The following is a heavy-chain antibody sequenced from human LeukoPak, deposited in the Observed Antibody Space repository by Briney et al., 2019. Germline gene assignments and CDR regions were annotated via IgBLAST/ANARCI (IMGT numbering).Heavy chain of an antibody. Sequence: LETLSLTCAVYGGSFSGYYWSWIRQPPGKGLEWIGYIYHSGSTYYNPSLKSRVTISVDRSKNQFSLKLSSVTAADTAVYYCARVSDEQQLAVDYWGQGTLVTVSS. CDR1: GGSFSGYY. D-gene: IGHD6-13*01. V-gene: IGHV4-34*01. CDR3: ARVSDEQQLAVDY. CDR2: IYHSGST. J-gene: IGHJ4*02.